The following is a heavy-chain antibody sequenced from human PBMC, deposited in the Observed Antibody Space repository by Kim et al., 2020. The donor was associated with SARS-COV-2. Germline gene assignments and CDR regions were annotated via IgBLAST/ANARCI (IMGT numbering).Heavy chain of an antibody. CDR2: FDREDDET. CDR1: GYTLTELS. CDR3: ATVYSSGGSCPIDH. V-gene: IGHV1-24*01. J-gene: IGHJ4*02. D-gene: IGHD2-15*01. Sequence: ASVKVSCKVSGYTLTELSIHWVRQAPGKGLEWLGGFDREDDETDYAQKFQGRVSMTEDASTDTAYMDVRSLRSEDTAVYYCATVYSSGGSCPIDHWGQGTLVTVSS.